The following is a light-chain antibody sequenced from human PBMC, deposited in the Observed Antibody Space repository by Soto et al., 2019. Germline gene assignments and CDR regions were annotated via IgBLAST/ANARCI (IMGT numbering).Light chain of an antibody. J-gene: IGKJ4*01. CDR2: AAS. CDR1: QGISNY. Sequence: DIQMTQSPSSLSASVGDRVTITCRASQGISNYLAWYQQKPGTGPKLLIYAASTLQSGVPSRISGSGSGTDFTLTISNLQPEDVATYYCQKYNSAPPAFGGGTKVEIK. V-gene: IGKV1-27*01. CDR3: QKYNSAPPA.